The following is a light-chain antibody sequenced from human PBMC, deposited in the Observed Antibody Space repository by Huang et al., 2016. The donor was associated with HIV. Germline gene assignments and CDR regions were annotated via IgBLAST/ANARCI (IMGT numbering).Light chain of an antibody. CDR1: QDINNY. CDR2: DAS. J-gene: IGKJ2*01. CDR3: QQYENLPYT. Sequence: DIQMTQSPSSLSASVGDRVTITCQASQDINNYLNWYQHKPGKAPKFLIYDASNLETGFPARFSGSGSGTDFTLTISSLQPEDIATYYCQQYENLPYTFGQGTKLEIK. V-gene: IGKV1-33*01.